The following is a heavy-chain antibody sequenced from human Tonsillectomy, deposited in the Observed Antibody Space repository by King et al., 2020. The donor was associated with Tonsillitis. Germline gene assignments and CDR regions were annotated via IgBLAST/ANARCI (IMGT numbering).Heavy chain of an antibody. V-gene: IGHV3-21*01. CDR3: AREEEVVRGEGWGYGIDV. D-gene: IGHD3-10*01. J-gene: IGHJ6*02. CDR2: ISSSSSYI. CDR1: GFTFSSYS. Sequence: QLVESGGGLVKPGGSLRLSCAASGFTFSSYSMNWVRQAPGKGLEWVSSISSSSSYIYYADSVKGRFTISRDNAKNSLYLQMNSLRAEDTAVYYCAREEEVVRGEGWGYGIDVWGQGTTVTVSS.